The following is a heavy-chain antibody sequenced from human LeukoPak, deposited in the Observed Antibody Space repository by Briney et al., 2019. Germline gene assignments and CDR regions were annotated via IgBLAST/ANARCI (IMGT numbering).Heavy chain of an antibody. J-gene: IGHJ3*01. Sequence: GASLGLSRAASGFTFSSYVMNWVRQAPGEGLEWVSTISGSGGTTYYADSVKGRFTISRDNSENTLYVQMNSVRAEDTAVYYCARSVGATTSTFDVWGQGTLVTVCS. D-gene: IGHD1-26*01. CDR2: ISGSGGTT. CDR3: ARSVGATTSTFDV. CDR1: GFTFSSYV. V-gene: IGHV3-23*01.